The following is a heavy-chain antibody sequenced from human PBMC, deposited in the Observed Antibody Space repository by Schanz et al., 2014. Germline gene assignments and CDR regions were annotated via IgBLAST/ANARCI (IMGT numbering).Heavy chain of an antibody. CDR1: GYTFTSYG. D-gene: IGHD2-8*02. V-gene: IGHV1-18*01. CDR2: ISPYNGNT. J-gene: IGHJ3*01. Sequence: QVQLVQSGAEVKKPGASVKVSCKASGYTFTSYGISWVRQAPGQGLEWMGWISPYNGNTYYAQKLQGRVTMTADTTTSTAYMELRRRRADATAVYYCAAMWEYCAATACQILEVLDVWGQGTMVTVSS. CDR3: AAMWEYCAATACQILEVLDV.